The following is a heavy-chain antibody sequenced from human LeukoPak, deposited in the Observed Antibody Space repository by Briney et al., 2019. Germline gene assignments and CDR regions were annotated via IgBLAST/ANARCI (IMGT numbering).Heavy chain of an antibody. D-gene: IGHD6-19*01. Sequence: GGSLRLSCAASGFTFSSYSMNWVRQAPGKGLEWVSSISSSSSYIYYADSVKGRFTISRDNAKNSLYLQMNSLRAEDTAVYYCARDHYSSGSFDYWGQGTLVTVSS. V-gene: IGHV3-21*01. CDR2: ISSSSSYI. J-gene: IGHJ4*02. CDR1: GFTFSSYS. CDR3: ARDHYSSGSFDY.